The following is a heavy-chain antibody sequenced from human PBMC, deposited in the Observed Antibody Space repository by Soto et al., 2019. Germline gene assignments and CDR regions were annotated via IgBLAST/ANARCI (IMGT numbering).Heavy chain of an antibody. J-gene: IGHJ4*02. D-gene: IGHD3-3*01. CDR3: ARDLLTIFGVVNALPHYFDY. V-gene: IGHV3-48*01. CDR2: ISRSSETI. CDR1: GFTFNNYA. Sequence: GGSLRLSCAASGFTFNNYAMNWVRQAPGKGPEWVSYISRSSETIYYADSVKGRFTISRDNAKNSLFLQMNSLRAEDTAVYYCARDLLTIFGVVNALPHYFDYWGQGTLVTVS.